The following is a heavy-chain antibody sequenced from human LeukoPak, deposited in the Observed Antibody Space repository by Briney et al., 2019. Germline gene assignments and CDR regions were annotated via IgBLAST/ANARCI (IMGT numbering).Heavy chain of an antibody. CDR3: ARGARYYYDSSGYYFRDFDY. CDR1: GYTFTGYY. V-gene: IGHV1-2*02. D-gene: IGHD3-22*01. J-gene: IGHJ4*02. CDR2: INPNSGGT. Sequence: ASVKVSCKASGYTFTGYYMHWVRQAPGQGLEWMGWINPNSGGTNYAQKFQGRVTMTRDTSISTAYMELSRLRSDDTAVYYCARGARYYYDSSGYYFRDFDYWGQGTLVTVSS.